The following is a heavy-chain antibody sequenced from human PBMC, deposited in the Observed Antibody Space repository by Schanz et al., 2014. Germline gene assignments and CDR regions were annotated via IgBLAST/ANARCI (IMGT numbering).Heavy chain of an antibody. J-gene: IGHJ4*02. D-gene: IGHD3-10*01. Sequence: QVQLVQSGAEVKKPGASVKLSCKASGYTFTNYYLHWVRQAPGQGLEWMGIINPTGGSTTYAEKFLGRVTMTSDTSTSTVYMELSRLRSEDMAVYYCVRAPHYGSGRHLDYWGQGTLVTVSS. V-gene: IGHV1-46*03. CDR1: GYTFTNYY. CDR3: VRAPHYGSGRHLDY. CDR2: INPTGGST.